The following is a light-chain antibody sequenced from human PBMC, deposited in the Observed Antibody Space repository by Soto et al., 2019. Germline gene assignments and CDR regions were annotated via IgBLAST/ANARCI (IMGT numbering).Light chain of an antibody. CDR1: GSSLGAGYD. J-gene: IGLJ1*01. Sequence: QSVLAQPPSVSGAPGQRVTISCTGNGSSLGAGYDVHWYQHLPGTAPKLLISGNSHRPSGVPDRFSGSKSGTSASLAITGLQAEDEADYYCQSYDTSLSGFYVFGTGTKLTVL. V-gene: IGLV1-40*01. CDR3: QSYDTSLSGFYV. CDR2: GNS.